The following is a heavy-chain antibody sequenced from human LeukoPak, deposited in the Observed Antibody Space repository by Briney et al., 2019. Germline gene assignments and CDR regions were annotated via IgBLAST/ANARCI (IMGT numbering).Heavy chain of an antibody. V-gene: IGHV3-23*01. J-gene: IGHJ6*03. CDR2: ISGSGGST. CDR3: AKRVPKPYYYMDV. D-gene: IGHD3-3*01. CDR1: GFTFSSYG. Sequence: HPGGSLRLSCAASGFTFSSYGMSWVRQAPGKGLEWVSAISGSGGSTYYADSVKGRFTISRDNSKNTLYLQMNSLRAEDTAVYFCAKRVPKPYYYMDVWGKGTTVTVSS.